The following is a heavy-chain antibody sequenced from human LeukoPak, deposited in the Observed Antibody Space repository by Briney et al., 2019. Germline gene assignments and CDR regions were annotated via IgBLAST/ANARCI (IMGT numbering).Heavy chain of an antibody. Sequence: SETLSLTCTVSGGSISRYYWSWIRQPPGKGLEWIGYIYSSENTYYNPSLNSRVTISVDTSKNQFSLKLSSVTAADTAVYYCARVIEYYDFWSGSNWFDPWGQGTLVTVSS. D-gene: IGHD3-3*01. CDR3: ARVIEYYDFWSGSNWFDP. CDR2: IYSSENT. CDR1: GGSISRYY. V-gene: IGHV4-59*01. J-gene: IGHJ5*02.